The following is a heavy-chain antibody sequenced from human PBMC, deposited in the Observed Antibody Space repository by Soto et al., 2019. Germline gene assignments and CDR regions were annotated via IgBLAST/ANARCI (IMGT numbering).Heavy chain of an antibody. J-gene: IGHJ3*02. CDR1: GGSVNSGNYY. D-gene: IGHD1-1*01. V-gene: IGHV4-34*01. CDR3: ARVERGTATTVVDAFDI. CDR2: MSHSGGT. Sequence: QVQLQQWGAGLLKPSETLSLTCAVYGGSVNSGNYYWSWIRQPPGKGLAWIGEMSHSGGTHFNPSLKSRVTISVDTSKNQFSLQMSSVTAADTALYYCARVERGTATTVVDAFDIWGPGTLVNVSS.